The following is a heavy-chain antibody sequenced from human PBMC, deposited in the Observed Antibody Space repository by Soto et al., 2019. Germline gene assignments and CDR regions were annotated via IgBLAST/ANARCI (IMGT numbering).Heavy chain of an antibody. CDR1: GFTFSSYG. V-gene: IGHV3-33*01. CDR3: ARDYIDFWSGYWNWFDP. Sequence: GGSLRLSCAASGFTFSSYGMHWVRQAPGKGLEWVAVIWYDVSNKYYADSVKGRFTISRDNSKNTLYLQMNSLRAEDTAVYYCARDYIDFWSGYWNWFDPWGQGTLVTVSS. CDR2: IWYDVSNK. D-gene: IGHD3-3*01. J-gene: IGHJ5*02.